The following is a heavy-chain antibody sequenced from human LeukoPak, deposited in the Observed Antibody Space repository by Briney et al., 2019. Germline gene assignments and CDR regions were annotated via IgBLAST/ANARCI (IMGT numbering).Heavy chain of an antibody. CDR1: GFTVSSNY. Sequence: GGSLTLSCAPSGFTVSSNYMSWVRQAPGKGLEWVSVIYSGGSTYYADSVKGRFTISRDNPKNTLYLQMNSLRAEDTAVYYCARDQTYYGSGSFQYYFDYWGQGTLVTVSS. CDR3: ARDQTYYGSGSFQYYFDY. J-gene: IGHJ4*02. D-gene: IGHD3-10*01. V-gene: IGHV3-66*01. CDR2: IYSGGST.